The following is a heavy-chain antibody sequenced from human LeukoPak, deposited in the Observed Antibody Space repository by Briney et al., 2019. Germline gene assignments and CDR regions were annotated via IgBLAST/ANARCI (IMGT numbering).Heavy chain of an antibody. CDR1: AYTFTYYY. CDR3: VRQFRGSYFDY. J-gene: IGHJ4*02. CDR2: SSPNGIDT. D-gene: IGHD3-10*01. V-gene: IGHV1-46*01. Sequence: ASVNVSCKSSAYTFTYYYVHWVRQAPGQGLEWLGLSSPNGIDTNYAQRFQGRVTTTTNTTTGTVYMELSSLISDDTALYYCVRQFRGSYFDYWGQGTLVTVSS.